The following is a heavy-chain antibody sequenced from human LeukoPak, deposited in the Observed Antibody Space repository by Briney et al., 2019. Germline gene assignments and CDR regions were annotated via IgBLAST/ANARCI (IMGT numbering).Heavy chain of an antibody. CDR2: ISAYDGNT. D-gene: IGHD2-2*01. CDR1: GYTFTSYG. V-gene: IGHV1-18*01. CDR3: AREALDIVVVPAAEYYYYYYMDV. J-gene: IGHJ6*03. Sequence: ASVKVSCKASGYTFTSYGISWVRQAPGQGLEWMGWISAYDGNTNYAQKLRGRVTMATDTSTSTAYMELRSLRSDDTAVYYCAREALDIVVVPAAEYYYYYYMDVWGKGTTVTVSS.